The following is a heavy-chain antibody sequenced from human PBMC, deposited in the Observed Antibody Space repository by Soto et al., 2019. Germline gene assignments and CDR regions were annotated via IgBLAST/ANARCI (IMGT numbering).Heavy chain of an antibody. CDR1: GGTFSSYA. CDR3: AIGHYDFWSGPLTYYYYYGMDV. V-gene: IGHV1-69*13. D-gene: IGHD3-3*01. CDR2: IIPIFGTA. Sequence: ASVKVSCKASGGTFSSYAISWVRQAPGQGLEWMGGIIPIFGTANYAQKFQGRVTITADESTSTAYMELSSLRSEDTAVYYCAIGHYDFWSGPLTYYYYYGMDVWGQGTTVTVSS. J-gene: IGHJ6*02.